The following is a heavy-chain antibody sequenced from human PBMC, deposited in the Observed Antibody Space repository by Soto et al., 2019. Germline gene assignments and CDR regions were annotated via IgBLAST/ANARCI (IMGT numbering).Heavy chain of an antibody. V-gene: IGHV1-18*01. D-gene: IGHD6-19*01. CDR3: ARREGSGWLDY. J-gene: IGHJ4*02. CDR2: ISAYTGNT. CDR1: GYTFTSYA. Sequence: ASVKVSCKASGYTFTSYAMHWVRQAPGQRLEWMGWISAYTGNTNYAQKLQGRVTMTTDTSTSTAYMELRSLRSDDTAVYYCARREGSGWLDYWGQGTLVTVSS.